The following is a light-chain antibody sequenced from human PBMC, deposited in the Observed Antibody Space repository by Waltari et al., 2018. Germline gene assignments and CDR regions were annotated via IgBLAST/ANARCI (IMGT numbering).Light chain of an antibody. CDR3: LQYSSSPLT. CDR2: KAS. CDR1: QSISSW. Sequence: IQMTQSPSSLSASVGDTVTITCRASQSISSWLDWYQQKPGKAPKLLIYKASSLQSGVPSRFSGSGSGTEFTLTISSLQPEDFATYYCLQYSSSPLTFGGGTKVEIK. J-gene: IGKJ4*01. V-gene: IGKV1-12*01.